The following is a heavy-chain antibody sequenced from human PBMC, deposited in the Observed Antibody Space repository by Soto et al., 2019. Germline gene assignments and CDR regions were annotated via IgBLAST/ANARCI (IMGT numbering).Heavy chain of an antibody. CDR1: GGSISSGDYY. CDR3: ARGRVRGAHNWFDP. V-gene: IGHV4-30-4*01. Sequence: QVQLQESGPGLVKPSQTLSLNCTVSGGSISSGDYYWSWIRQPPGKGLEWIGYIYYSGSTYYNPSLKGRVTISGDMSKNQFSLKLSSVTVADTAVYYCARGRVRGAHNWFDPWGQGTPVTVSS. D-gene: IGHD3-10*01. J-gene: IGHJ5*02. CDR2: IYYSGST.